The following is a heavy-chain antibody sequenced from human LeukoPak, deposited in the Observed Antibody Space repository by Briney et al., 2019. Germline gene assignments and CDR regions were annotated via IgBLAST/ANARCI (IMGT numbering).Heavy chain of an antibody. CDR2: IYYSGST. V-gene: IGHV4-59*12. Sequence: SETLSLTCTVSGGFLSSYYWSWIRQPPGKGLEWIGYIYYSGSTNYNPSLKSRVTMSVDTSKNQFSLKLSSVTAADTAVYYCARVPGYWGQGILVTVSS. J-gene: IGHJ4*02. CDR3: ARVPGY. CDR1: GGFLSSYY.